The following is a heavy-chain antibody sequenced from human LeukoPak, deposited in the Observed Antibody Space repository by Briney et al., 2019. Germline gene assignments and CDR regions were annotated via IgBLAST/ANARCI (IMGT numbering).Heavy chain of an antibody. CDR2: INHSGST. V-gene: IGHV4-34*01. D-gene: IGHD6-13*01. J-gene: IGHJ6*03. Sequence: SETLSLTCAVYGGSFSGYYWSWIRQPPGKGLEWIGEINHSGSTNYNPSLKSRVTISVDTSKNQFSLKLSSVTAADTAVYYCARGGQQLAVRGYYYYYYYMDVWGKGTTVTVSS. CDR3: ARGGQQLAVRGYYYYYYYMDV. CDR1: GGSFSGYY.